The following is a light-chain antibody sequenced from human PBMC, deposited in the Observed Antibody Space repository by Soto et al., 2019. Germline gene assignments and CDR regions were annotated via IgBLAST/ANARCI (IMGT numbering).Light chain of an antibody. V-gene: IGKV3-11*01. CDR1: QSVRSY. J-gene: IGKJ3*01. Sequence: EIVMTQSPATLSVSPGERATLSGRASQSVRSYLAWYQQKPGQAPRLLIYDASSRATGIPARFSGSGSGTDFTLTISSLEPEDFAVYYCQQRSNWPPFSFGPGTKVDI. CDR2: DAS. CDR3: QQRSNWPPFS.